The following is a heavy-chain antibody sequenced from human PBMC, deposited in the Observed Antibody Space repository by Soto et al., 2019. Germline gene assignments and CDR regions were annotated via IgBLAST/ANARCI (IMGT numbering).Heavy chain of an antibody. CDR1: GGSISSYH. Sequence: SETLSLTCTVSGGSISSYHWSWIRQPPGKGLEWIGYIYYSGSTNYNPSLKSRVTISVDTSKNQFSLKLSSVTAADTAVYYCASPFAPATSGYYYYYGMDVWGRGTTVTVSS. D-gene: IGHD6-25*01. CDR2: IYYSGST. CDR3: ASPFAPATSGYYYYYGMDV. J-gene: IGHJ6*02. V-gene: IGHV4-59*01.